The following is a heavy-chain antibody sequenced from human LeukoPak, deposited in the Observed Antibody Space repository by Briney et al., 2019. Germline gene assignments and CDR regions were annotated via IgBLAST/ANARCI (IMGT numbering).Heavy chain of an antibody. V-gene: IGHV4-59*01. Sequence: PSETLSLTCTVSGGTISSYYWSWIRQPPGKGLEWIGYIYYSGSTNYNPSLKSRVTISVDTSKNQFSLKLSSVTAADTAVYYCARVYYDFWSGYSLIAFDIWGRGTMVTVSS. J-gene: IGHJ3*02. D-gene: IGHD3-3*01. CDR3: ARVYYDFWSGYSLIAFDI. CDR1: GGTISSYY. CDR2: IYYSGST.